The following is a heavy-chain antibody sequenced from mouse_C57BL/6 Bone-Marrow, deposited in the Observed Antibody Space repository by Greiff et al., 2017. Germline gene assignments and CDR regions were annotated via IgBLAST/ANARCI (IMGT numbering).Heavy chain of an antibody. D-gene: IGHD2-3*01. CDR1: GYTFTSYW. Sequence: QVQLKQPGAELVKPGASVKLSCKASGYTFTSYWMHWVKQRPGQGLEWIGMIHPNSGSTNYNEKFKSKATLTVDKSSSRAYMQLSSLTSEDSAVYYCARWLLSYYAMDYWGQGTSVTVSS. V-gene: IGHV1-64*01. J-gene: IGHJ4*01. CDR3: ARWLLSYYAMDY. CDR2: IHPNSGST.